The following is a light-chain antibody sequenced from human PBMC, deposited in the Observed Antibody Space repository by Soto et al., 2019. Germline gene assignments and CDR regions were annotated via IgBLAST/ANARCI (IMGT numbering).Light chain of an antibody. Sequence: SALTQPASVSGSPGQSITISCTGSSSDVGGYNYVSWYQQHPGKAPKLIIYEVTYRPSGVSNRFSGSKSGNTASLTISGLQSEDEADYYCSSYTVTNFLSYVFGTGTKVTVL. V-gene: IGLV2-14*01. CDR2: EVT. J-gene: IGLJ1*01. CDR1: SSDVGGYNY. CDR3: SSYTVTNFLSYV.